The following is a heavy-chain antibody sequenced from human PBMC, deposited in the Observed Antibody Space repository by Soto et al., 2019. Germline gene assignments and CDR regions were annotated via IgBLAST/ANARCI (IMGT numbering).Heavy chain of an antibody. CDR2: INHSGST. J-gene: IGHJ4*02. V-gene: IGHV4-4*02. CDR1: GDSISSSKW. D-gene: IGHD6-13*01. Sequence: SETLSLTCAVSGDSISSSKWWSWVRQPPGKGLEWIGEINHSGSTNYSPSLKSRVIISVDKSKNQFSLKLSSVSDADTAVYYCARGERQQQRDYWGQGTLVTVSS. CDR3: ARGERQQQRDY.